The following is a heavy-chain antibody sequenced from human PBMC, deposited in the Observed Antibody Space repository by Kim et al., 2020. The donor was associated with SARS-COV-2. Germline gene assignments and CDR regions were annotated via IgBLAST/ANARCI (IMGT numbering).Heavy chain of an antibody. J-gene: IGHJ6*02. D-gene: IGHD3-16*01. V-gene: IGHV3-30*02. CDR2: IRYDGSNK. CDR3: AKDRDYEDYYGMDV. Sequence: GGSLRLSCAASGFTFSSYGMHWVRQAPGKGLEWVAVIRYDGSNKYYADSVKGRFTISRDNSKNTLYLQMNSLRAEDTAVYYCAKDRDYEDYYGMDVWGQGTTVTVSS. CDR1: GFTFSSYG.